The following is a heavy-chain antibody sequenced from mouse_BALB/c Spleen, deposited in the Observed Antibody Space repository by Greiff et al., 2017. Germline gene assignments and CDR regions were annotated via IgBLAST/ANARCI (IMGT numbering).Heavy chain of an antibody. CDR3: ARRLRFAY. CDR2: IVPGSGST. J-gene: IGHJ3*01. V-gene: IGHV1-9*01. CDR1: GYTFSSYW. Sequence: QVLLQQSGAELMKPGASVKISCQSTGYTFSSYWIEWVKQRPGHGLEWIGAIVPGSGSTNYNEKFKGKATFTADTSSNTAYMQLSSLTSEDSAVYYCARRLRFAYWGQGTLVTVSA. D-gene: IGHD2-13*01.